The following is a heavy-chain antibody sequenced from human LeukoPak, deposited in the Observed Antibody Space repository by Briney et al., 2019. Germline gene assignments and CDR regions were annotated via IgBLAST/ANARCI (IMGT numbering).Heavy chain of an antibody. CDR2: IKGDGSHT. J-gene: IGHJ5*01. CDR3: VRDWDHFDFDS. D-gene: IGHD3-9*01. V-gene: IGHV3-74*01. CDR1: GFTFSNYW. Sequence: GGSLRLSCAASGFTFSNYWMHWVRQAPGKGLVWVSRIKGDGSHTIYTDSVKGRFTISRDNAKNALYLQMKSLRAEDTAVYYCVRDWDHFDFDSWGQGTLVTVSS.